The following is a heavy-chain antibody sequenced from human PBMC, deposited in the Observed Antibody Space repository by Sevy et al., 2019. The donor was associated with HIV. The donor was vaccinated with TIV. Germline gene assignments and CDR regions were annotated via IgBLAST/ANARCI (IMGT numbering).Heavy chain of an antibody. V-gene: IGHV3-30*02. Sequence: GGSLRLSCAASGFSYSSYGMHWVRQAPGKGLEWVAYIQYDGSNKDYADSVKGRFTISRDNSKNTLDLQMNSLRGEETAVYYCVKEGGGEGGDYWGQGTLVTVSS. D-gene: IGHD2-21*01. CDR2: IQYDGSNK. CDR3: VKEGGGEGGDY. CDR1: GFSYSSYG. J-gene: IGHJ4*02.